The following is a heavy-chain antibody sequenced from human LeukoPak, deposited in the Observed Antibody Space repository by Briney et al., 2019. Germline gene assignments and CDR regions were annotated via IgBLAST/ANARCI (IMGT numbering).Heavy chain of an antibody. V-gene: IGHV3-21*01. Sequence: GGSLRLSCAASGFTFSSYSMNWVRQAPGQGLEWVSYISSGSSYIYYADSVKGRFTISRDNAKNSLYLQMNSLRAEDTAVYYCGVVAGTPFDYWGQGTLVTVSS. J-gene: IGHJ4*02. CDR2: ISSGSSYI. CDR3: GVVAGTPFDY. D-gene: IGHD6-19*01. CDR1: GFTFSSYS.